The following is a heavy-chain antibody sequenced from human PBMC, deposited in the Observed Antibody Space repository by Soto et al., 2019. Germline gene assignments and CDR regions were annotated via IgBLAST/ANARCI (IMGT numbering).Heavy chain of an antibody. CDR3: ATTGPY. CDR2: IWFDGSNK. V-gene: IGHV3-33*01. CDR1: RFTFSSYG. J-gene: IGHJ4*02. Sequence: QVQLVESGGGVIQAGRSLRLSCAASRFTFSSYGMHWVRQAPGKGLEWVAVIWFDGSNKFYADSVKGRFTISRDNSKNTVSLQMNSLRDEDSAAYYCATTGPYWGQGTLVTVSS.